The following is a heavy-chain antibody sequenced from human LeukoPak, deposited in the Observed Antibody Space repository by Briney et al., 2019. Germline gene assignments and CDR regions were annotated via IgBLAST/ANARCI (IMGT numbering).Heavy chain of an antibody. CDR2: ISYDGSNK. CDR3: AKGGRVPAASGWAPGGAYYYYYMDV. V-gene: IGHV3-30-3*01. D-gene: IGHD2-2*01. Sequence: PGRSLRLSCAASGFTFSSYAMHWVRQAPGKGLEWVAVISYDGSNKYYADSVKGRFTISRDNSKNTLYLQMNSLRAEDTAVYYCAKGGRVPAASGWAPGGAYYYYYMDVWGKGTTVTVSS. J-gene: IGHJ6*03. CDR1: GFTFSSYA.